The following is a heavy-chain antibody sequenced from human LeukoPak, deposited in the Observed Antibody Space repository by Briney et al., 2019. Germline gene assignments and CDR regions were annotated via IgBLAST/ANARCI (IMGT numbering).Heavy chain of an antibody. Sequence: SETLSLTCTVSGGSISSSSYYWGWIRQPPGKGLEWIGSIYYSGSTYYNPSLKSRVTISVDTSKNQFSLKLSSVTAADTAVYYCARPGYSNPYFYYWGQGTLVTVSS. CDR1: GGSISSSSYY. D-gene: IGHD6-13*01. V-gene: IGHV4-39*01. CDR2: IYYSGST. CDR3: ARPGYSNPYFYY. J-gene: IGHJ4*02.